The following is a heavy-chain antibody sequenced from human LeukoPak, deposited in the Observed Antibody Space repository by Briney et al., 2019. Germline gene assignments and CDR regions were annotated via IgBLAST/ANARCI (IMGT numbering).Heavy chain of an antibody. J-gene: IGHJ4*02. D-gene: IGHD1-26*01. CDR1: GGSFSGYY. CDR3: ARGKYSGSYLYYFDY. Sequence: PSETLSLTCAVYGGSFSGYYWSWIRQPPVKGLEWIGYIYYSGSTNYNPSLKSRVTISVDTSKNQFSLKLSSVTAADTAVYYCARGKYSGSYLYYFDYWGQGTLVTVSS. V-gene: IGHV4-59*01. CDR2: IYYSGST.